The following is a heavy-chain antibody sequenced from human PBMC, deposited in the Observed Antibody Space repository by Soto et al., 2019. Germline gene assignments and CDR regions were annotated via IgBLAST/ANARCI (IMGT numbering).Heavy chain of an antibody. CDR1: GGSISSSNC. J-gene: IGHJ4*02. Sequence: QVQLQESGPGLVKPSGTLSLTCAVSGGSISSSNCWSWVRQPPGKGLEWIGEIDHSGSTNYNPSLKRRVTISVDTSKNQFSLKLSSVTAADTAVYYCARGLNMVRGFNPFDYWGQGTLVTVSS. CDR2: IDHSGST. D-gene: IGHD3-10*01. CDR3: ARGLNMVRGFNPFDY. V-gene: IGHV4-4*02.